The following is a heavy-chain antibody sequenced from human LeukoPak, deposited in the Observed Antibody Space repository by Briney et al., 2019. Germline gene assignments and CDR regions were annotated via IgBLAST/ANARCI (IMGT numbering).Heavy chain of an antibody. J-gene: IGHJ4*02. CDR3: ARATAAGTSPFDY. V-gene: IGHV4-34*01. D-gene: IGHD6-13*01. CDR1: GGSFSGYY. Sequence: PSETLSLTCAVYGGSFSGYYWSWIRQPPGKGLEWIGEINHSGSTNYNPSLKSRVTISVDTSKNQFSLKLSSVTAADTAVYYCARATAAGTSPFDYWGQGTLVTVSS. CDR2: INHSGST.